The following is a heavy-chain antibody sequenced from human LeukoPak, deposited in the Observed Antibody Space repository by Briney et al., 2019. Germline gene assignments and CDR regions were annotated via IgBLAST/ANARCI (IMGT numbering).Heavy chain of an antibody. D-gene: IGHD2-15*01. CDR3: AKGALGYCSGGSCLQAY. V-gene: IGHV3-23*01. CDR2: ISGSGGST. J-gene: IGHJ4*02. CDR1: GFTFSSYA. Sequence: QPGGSLRLSCAASGFTFSSYAMSWVRQAPGKGLEWVSAISGSGGSTYYADSVKGRFTISRDNSKNTLYLQMNSLRAEDTAVYYCAKGALGYCSGGSCLQAYWGQGTLVTVSS.